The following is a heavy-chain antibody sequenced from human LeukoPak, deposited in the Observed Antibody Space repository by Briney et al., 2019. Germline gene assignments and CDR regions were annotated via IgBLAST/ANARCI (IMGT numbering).Heavy chain of an antibody. D-gene: IGHD2-2*01. CDR1: GGSISSGGYY. CDR2: IYYSGST. V-gene: IGHV4-31*03. J-gene: IGHJ4*02. CDR3: ARSVVVPAARAYFDY. Sequence: SQTLSLTCTVSGGSISSGGYYWSWIRQHPGKGLEWIGYIYYSGSTYYNPSLKSRVTISVDTSKNRFSLKLSSVTAADTAVYYCARSVVVPAARAYFDYWGQGTLVTVSS.